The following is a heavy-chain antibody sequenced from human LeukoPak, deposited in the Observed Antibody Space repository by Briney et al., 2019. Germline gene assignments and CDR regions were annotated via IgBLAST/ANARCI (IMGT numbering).Heavy chain of an antibody. CDR3: ARDRYYKGFGCYFDY. Sequence: PSETLSLTCTVSGGSVSSGSYYWSWIRQPPGKGLDWIGYIYYSGSTNYNPSLKSRVTISVDTSKNQFSLKLSSVTAADTAVYYCARDRYYKGFGCYFDYWGQGTLVTVSS. J-gene: IGHJ4*02. D-gene: IGHD3-22*01. V-gene: IGHV4-61*01. CDR1: GGSVSSGSYY. CDR2: IYYSGST.